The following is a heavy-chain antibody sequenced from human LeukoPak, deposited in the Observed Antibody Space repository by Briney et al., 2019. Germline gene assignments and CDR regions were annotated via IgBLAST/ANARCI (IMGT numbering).Heavy chain of an antibody. J-gene: IGHJ4*02. CDR1: GFSFSTSW. CDR2: INKDGSER. Sequence: GGSLRLSCAASGFSFSTSWMAWVRQAPGKGLEWVSNINKDGSERYLDSVKGRFTVSRDNAKNLLYLQMNGPRAEDTAVYYCATLSGDVTTYDYWGQGILVTVSS. D-gene: IGHD7-27*01. CDR3: ATLSGDVTTYDY. V-gene: IGHV3-7*01.